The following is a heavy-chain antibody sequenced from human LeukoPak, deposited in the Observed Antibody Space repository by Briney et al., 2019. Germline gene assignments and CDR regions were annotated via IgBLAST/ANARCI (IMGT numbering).Heavy chain of an antibody. D-gene: IGHD6-13*01. CDR2: INPNSGGT. J-gene: IGHJ4*02. V-gene: IGHV1-2*02. Sequence: ASVKVSCKASGYTFSAYYMYWVRQAPGQGLEWMGWINPNSGGTNYAQKFQGRVTMTRDTSISTAYMELSRLRSDDTAVYYCARDRLGYSSSWYGSDYWGQGTLVTVSS. CDR1: GYTFSAYY. CDR3: ARDRLGYSSSWYGSDY.